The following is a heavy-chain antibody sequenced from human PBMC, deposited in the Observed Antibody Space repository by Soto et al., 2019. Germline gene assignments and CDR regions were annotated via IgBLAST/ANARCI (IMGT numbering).Heavy chain of an antibody. CDR1: GGTFSSYA. V-gene: IGHV1-69*01. D-gene: IGHD2-15*01. Sequence: QVQLVQSGAEVKKPGSSVKVSCKASGGTFSSYAISWVRQAPGQGLEWMGGIIPIFGTANYAQKFQGRVTITADESTSTAYMELSSLRSEDTAVYYCAREEEVVVVVVATVLGVVGGMDVWGQGTTVTVSS. CDR3: AREEEVVVVVVATVLGVVGGMDV. CDR2: IIPIFGTA. J-gene: IGHJ6*02.